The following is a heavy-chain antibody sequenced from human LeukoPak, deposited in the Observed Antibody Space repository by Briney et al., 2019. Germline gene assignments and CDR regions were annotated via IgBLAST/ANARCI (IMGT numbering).Heavy chain of an antibody. D-gene: IGHD4-17*01. Sequence: SETLSLTCTVSGGSISSGGYYWSWIRQHPGKGLEWIGYIYYSGSTYYSPSLKSRVTISVDTSKNQFSLKLSSVTAADTAVYYCARGTYGDYGGDFDYWGQGTLVTVSS. J-gene: IGHJ4*02. CDR2: IYYSGST. CDR3: ARGTYGDYGGDFDY. V-gene: IGHV4-31*03. CDR1: GGSISSGGYY.